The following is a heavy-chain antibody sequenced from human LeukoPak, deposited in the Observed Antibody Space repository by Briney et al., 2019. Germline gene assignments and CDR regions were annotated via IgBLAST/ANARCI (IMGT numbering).Heavy chain of an antibody. V-gene: IGHV4-30-4*01. CDR2: IYYSGST. Sequence: PSETLSLTCTVSGGSISSGDYYWSWIRQPPGKGLEWIGYIYYSGSTYYNPSLKSRVTISVDTSKNQFSLKLSSVTAADTAVYYCARDSGDQGSFDYWGQGTLVTVSS. CDR1: GGSISSGDYY. J-gene: IGHJ4*02. CDR3: ARDSGDQGSFDY. D-gene: IGHD3-10*01.